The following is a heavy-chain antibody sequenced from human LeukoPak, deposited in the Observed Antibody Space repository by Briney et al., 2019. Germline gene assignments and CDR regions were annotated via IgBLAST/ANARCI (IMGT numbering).Heavy chain of an antibody. J-gene: IGHJ4*02. CDR3: AKDLAPGGYYYGSGKGLDDY. Sequence: GRSLRLSCAASGFTFSSYGMHWVRQAPGKGLEWVAVISYDGSNKYYADSVKGRFTISRDNSKNTLYLQMNSLRAEDTAVYYCAKDLAPGGYYYGSGKGLDDYWGQGTLVTVSS. V-gene: IGHV3-30*18. CDR1: GFTFSSYG. D-gene: IGHD3-10*01. CDR2: ISYDGSNK.